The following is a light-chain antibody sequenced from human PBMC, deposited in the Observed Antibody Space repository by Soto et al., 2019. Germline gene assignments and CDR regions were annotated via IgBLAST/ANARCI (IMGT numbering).Light chain of an antibody. Sequence: DIHMTQSPSSVSASVGDRVIITCRASQAFSNLLAWYQQKPGKAPKLLIYGASTLQGGVPSRFSGSESGTDFTLTISSLQPEDSATYYCQQATIFPLTFGGGTKVDIK. J-gene: IGKJ4*01. CDR1: QAFSNL. V-gene: IGKV1-12*01. CDR2: GAS. CDR3: QQATIFPLT.